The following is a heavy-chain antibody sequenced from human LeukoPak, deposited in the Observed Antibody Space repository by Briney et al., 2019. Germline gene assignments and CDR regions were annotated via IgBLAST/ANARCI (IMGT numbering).Heavy chain of an antibody. J-gene: IGHJ3*02. CDR1: GFTFRSYW. CDR3: ARRAAAGHLDGFDI. V-gene: IGHV3-74*01. D-gene: IGHD6-13*01. Sequence: GGSLRLSCAASGFTFRSYWMHWVRQAPGKGLVWVSRINTDGSTTDYADSVKGRFTISRDNAKSSLSLQMNSLRAEDTAVYYCARRAAAGHLDGFDIWGQGTLITVSS. CDR2: INTDGSTT.